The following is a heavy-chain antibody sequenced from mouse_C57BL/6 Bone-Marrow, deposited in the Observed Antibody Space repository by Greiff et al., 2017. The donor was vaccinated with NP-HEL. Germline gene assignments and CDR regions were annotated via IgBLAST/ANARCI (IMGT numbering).Heavy chain of an antibody. V-gene: IGHV1-9*01. CDR3: ARVSLLAY. Sequence: VQLQQSGAELMKPGASVKLSCKATGYTFTGYWIEWVKQRPGHGLEWIGELLPGSGSTNYTEKFKGKATFTADTSSNTAYMQLSSLTTEDSAIYFCARVSLLAYWGQGTLVTVSA. D-gene: IGHD6-5*01. J-gene: IGHJ3*01. CDR1: GYTFTGYW. CDR2: LLPGSGST.